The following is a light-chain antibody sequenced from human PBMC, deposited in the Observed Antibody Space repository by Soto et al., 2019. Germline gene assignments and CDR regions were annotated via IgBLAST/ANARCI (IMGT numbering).Light chain of an antibody. CDR1: QSVSSN. J-gene: IGKJ4*01. CDR2: GAS. V-gene: IGKV3-15*01. Sequence: EIVMTQSPATLSVSPGERATLSCRARQSVSSNLAWYQQKPGQAPRLLIYGASARATGIPARFSGSGSGTEFALTISSLQSEDFAVYYCHQYNNWLALTFGGGTKVEI. CDR3: HQYNNWLALT.